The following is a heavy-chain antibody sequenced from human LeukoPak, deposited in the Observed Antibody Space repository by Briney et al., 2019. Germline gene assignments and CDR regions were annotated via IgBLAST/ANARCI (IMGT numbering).Heavy chain of an antibody. CDR1: GFTFSDYY. J-gene: IGHJ4*02. Sequence: GGSLRLSCAASGFTFSDYYMSWIRQAPGKGLEWVSYISSSGSTIYYADSVKGRFTISRDNAKNSLYLQMHSLRAEDTAVYYCAREVRAYYYGSSGYPYFDHWGQGTLVTVSS. V-gene: IGHV3-11*04. D-gene: IGHD3-22*01. CDR3: AREVRAYYYGSSGYPYFDH. CDR2: ISSSGSTI.